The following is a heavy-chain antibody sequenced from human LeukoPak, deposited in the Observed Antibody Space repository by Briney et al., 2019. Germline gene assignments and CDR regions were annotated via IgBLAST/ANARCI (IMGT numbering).Heavy chain of an antibody. D-gene: IGHD2-8*01. J-gene: IGHJ4*02. CDR1: GFTFGDYP. V-gene: IGHV3-49*04. CDR3: TRKRRPSGVCPLDY. CDR2: ITTKVHGGTT. Sequence: QPGGSLRLSCTGSGFTFGDYPISWVRQAPGKGLEWVGYITTKVHGGTTGLAASVKGRFTVSRDDSRSVAYLQMNGLKTEDTAVYYCTRKRRPSGVCPLDYWGQGTLVTVSS.